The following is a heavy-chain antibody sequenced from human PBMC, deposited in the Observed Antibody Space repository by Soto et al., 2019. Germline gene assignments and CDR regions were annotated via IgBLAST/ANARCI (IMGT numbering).Heavy chain of an antibody. CDR3: ARDGRESRQAVAGTGLDY. Sequence: SETLSLTCTVSGGSISSYYWSWIRQPPGKGLEWIGYIYYSGSTNYNPSLKSRVTISVDTSKNKFSLKLRSVTAAYTAVYYCARDGRESRQAVAGTGLDYWGQGTLVTVSS. D-gene: IGHD6-19*01. J-gene: IGHJ4*02. CDR1: GGSISSYY. CDR2: IYYSGST. V-gene: IGHV4-59*01.